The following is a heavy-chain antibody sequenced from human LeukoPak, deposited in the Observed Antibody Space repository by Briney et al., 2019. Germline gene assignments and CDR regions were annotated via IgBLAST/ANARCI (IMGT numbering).Heavy chain of an antibody. Sequence: PGGSLRLSCAASGFTFSSYGMHWVRQAPGKGLEWVAVISYGGSNKYYADSVKGRFTISRDNSKNTLYLQMNSLRAEDTAVYYCAKVYSYGYGSNMDFDYWGQGTLVTVSS. J-gene: IGHJ4*02. V-gene: IGHV3-30*18. CDR2: ISYGGSNK. CDR1: GFTFSSYG. D-gene: IGHD5-18*01. CDR3: AKVYSYGYGSNMDFDY.